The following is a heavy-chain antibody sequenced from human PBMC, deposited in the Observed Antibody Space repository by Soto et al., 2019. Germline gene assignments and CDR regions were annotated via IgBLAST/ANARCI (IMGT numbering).Heavy chain of an antibody. J-gene: IGHJ6*03. Sequence: EVQLVESGGGLVQPGRSLRLSCAASGFTFDAYAMHWVRQAPGKGLEWVSGISWNSGSIGYADSVKGRFTISRDNAKNSLYLQMNSLRAEDTALYYCAKDKSPLGYYYYMDVWGKGTTVTVSS. V-gene: IGHV3-9*01. CDR1: GFTFDAYA. D-gene: IGHD7-27*01. CDR3: AKDKSPLGYYYYMDV. CDR2: ISWNSGSI.